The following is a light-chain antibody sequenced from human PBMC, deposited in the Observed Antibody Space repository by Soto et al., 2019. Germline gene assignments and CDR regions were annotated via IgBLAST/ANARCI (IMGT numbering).Light chain of an antibody. V-gene: IGKV3-11*01. J-gene: IGKJ5*01. Sequence: EIVLTQSPGTLSLSPGERATLSCRASQSVGNNLGWYQQRPGHSLRLLIYDASDRAAGIPTRFSGSGSGTDFTLIISSLEPEDFAVYFCQQRSDGITFGQGTRMETK. CDR3: QQRSDGIT. CDR2: DAS. CDR1: QSVGNN.